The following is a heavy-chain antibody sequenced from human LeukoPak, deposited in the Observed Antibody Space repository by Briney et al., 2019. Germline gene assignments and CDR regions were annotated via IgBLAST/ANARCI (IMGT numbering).Heavy chain of an antibody. V-gene: IGHV4-4*07. J-gene: IGHJ5*02. CDR2: IYSSGST. CDR3: ARMQYLRTDWFDP. CDR1: GGSINSYH. Sequence: SETLSLTCTVSGGSINSYHWSWIRQPAGKGLEWIGRIYSSGSTTYNPSLKSRVTMSVDTSKNQFSLRLSSVTAADTAVYYCARMQYLRTDWFDPWGQGTLVTASS. D-gene: IGHD2-2*01.